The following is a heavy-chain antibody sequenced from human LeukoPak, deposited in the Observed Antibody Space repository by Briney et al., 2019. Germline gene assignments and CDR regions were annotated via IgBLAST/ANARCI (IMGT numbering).Heavy chain of an antibody. CDR1: GYSFTSYW. CDR3: ARRKDGVDV. Sequence: GESLKISCKGSGYSFTSYWIAWVRQMPGKGLEGMGIIYPGGSDTRYSPSFQGLLTISADKSISTAYLQWSSLKASDTATYYCARRKDGVDVWGQGTTVTVSS. CDR2: IYPGGSDT. J-gene: IGHJ6*02. V-gene: IGHV5-51*01.